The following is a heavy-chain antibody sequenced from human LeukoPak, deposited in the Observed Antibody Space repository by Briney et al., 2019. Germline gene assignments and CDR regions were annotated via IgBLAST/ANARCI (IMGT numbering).Heavy chain of an antibody. D-gene: IGHD2-2*01. CDR2: ITTSSSYI. J-gene: IGHJ6*02. CDR1: GFSFGSYD. Sequence: PGGSLRLSCAASGFSFGSYDMNWVRQAPGKGLEWVSSITTSSSYIYYADSVKGRFTVSRDNAKNSLYLQMNSLRAEDTAVYYCASHIVVVTAIRYYAMDVWGQGTTDTVSS. V-gene: IGHV3-21*01. CDR3: ASHIVVVTAIRYYAMDV.